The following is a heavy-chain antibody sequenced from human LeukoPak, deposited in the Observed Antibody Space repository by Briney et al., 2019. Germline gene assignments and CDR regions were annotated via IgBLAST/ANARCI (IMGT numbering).Heavy chain of an antibody. CDR1: GFTFSSYE. Sequence: GGSLRLSSAASGFTFSSYEMKWVRQAPGKGLEWVSYISSSGSTIYYADSVKGRFTISRDNAKNSLYLQMNSLRAEDTAVYYCASSDSSGWYREYFQHWGQGTLVTVSS. CDR2: ISSSGSTI. CDR3: ASSDSSGWYREYFQH. J-gene: IGHJ1*01. V-gene: IGHV3-48*03. D-gene: IGHD6-19*01.